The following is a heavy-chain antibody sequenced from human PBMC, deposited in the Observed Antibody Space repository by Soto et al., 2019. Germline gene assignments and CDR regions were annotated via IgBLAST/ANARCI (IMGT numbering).Heavy chain of an antibody. CDR2: VFYTGST. D-gene: IGHD4-17*01. V-gene: IGHV4-59*11. Sequence: QVQLQESGPGLVKPSETLSLTCTVSGGSIGFHYWNWIRQSPGQGLEWIGYVFYTGSTNYNPSLKSRVTISVDTSKNQFSLRLTSVTAADTAVYYCARGTTVITQFDYWGQGTLVTVSS. J-gene: IGHJ4*02. CDR1: GGSIGFHY. CDR3: ARGTTVITQFDY.